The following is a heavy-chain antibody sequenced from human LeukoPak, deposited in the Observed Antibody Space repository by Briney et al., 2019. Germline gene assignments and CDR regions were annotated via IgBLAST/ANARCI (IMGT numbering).Heavy chain of an antibody. CDR1: GFTFCTYA. Sequence: PGGSLRLPCTSSGFTFCTYAVSWFRQAPGKGLEWGAFIRSKTFGGTTEYAASVKGRFTISRDDSKSIAYLQMNSLKTEDTAVYYCTRYSGRTDYWGQGTLVSVSS. D-gene: IGHD5-18*01. J-gene: IGHJ4*02. CDR2: IRSKTFGGTT. CDR3: TRYSGRTDY. V-gene: IGHV3-49*03.